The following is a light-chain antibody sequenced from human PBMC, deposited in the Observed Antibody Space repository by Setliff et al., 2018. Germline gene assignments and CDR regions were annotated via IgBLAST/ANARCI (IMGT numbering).Light chain of an antibody. CDR1: SSDVGRYNF. J-gene: IGLJ1*01. CDR2: DVT. V-gene: IGLV2-11*01. Sequence: ALTQPRSVSGSPGQSVTISCTGTSSDVGRYNFVSWYQQHPGKAPKLIIYDVTKRPSGVPDRFSGSKSGNTASLTISGLQAEDEADYSCCSYADTYIAVFGTGTKVTVL. CDR3: CSYADTYIAV.